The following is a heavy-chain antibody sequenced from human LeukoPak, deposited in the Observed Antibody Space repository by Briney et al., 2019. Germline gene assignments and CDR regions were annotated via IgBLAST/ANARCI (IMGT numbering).Heavy chain of an antibody. D-gene: IGHD1-26*01. V-gene: IGHV3-33*01. CDR1: GFTFSAYG. Sequence: GGSLRLSCAASGFTFSAYGMHWVRQAPGKGLEWVAVIWYDGSNEYYTDSVKGRFTISRDNSKNTLYLQMNSLRAEDTAVYYCARGPDSGSYYPLDYWGQGTLATVSS. CDR2: IWYDGSNE. CDR3: ARGPDSGSYYPLDY. J-gene: IGHJ4*02.